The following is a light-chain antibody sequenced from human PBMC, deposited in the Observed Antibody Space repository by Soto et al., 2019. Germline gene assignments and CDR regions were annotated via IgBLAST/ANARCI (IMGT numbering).Light chain of an antibody. V-gene: IGKV3-15*01. Sequence: EIVMTQSPATLSVSPGQGATLSCRASQPISRNLAWYQQKPGQAPRLLIYGASTRATDIPGRFSGGGSGREFTLTNSGLQSQDFAIHFSQQYNTWPRVFSQGTKVDIK. CDR3: QQYNTWPRV. CDR1: QPISRN. J-gene: IGKJ1*01. CDR2: GAS.